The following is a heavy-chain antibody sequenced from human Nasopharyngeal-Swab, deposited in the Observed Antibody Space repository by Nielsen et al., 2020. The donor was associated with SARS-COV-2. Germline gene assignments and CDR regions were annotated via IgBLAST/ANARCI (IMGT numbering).Heavy chain of an antibody. Sequence: SETLSLTCTVSSGSVGSYHWSWIRQPPGKGLEWIGFVYTSGNTDYNPSLKSRGTISMDTSKNQFSLKLISVTAADTALYYRARGRISDWTYSYYMDVWGKGTTVTVSS. J-gene: IGHJ6*03. CDR2: VYTSGNT. CDR1: SGSVGSYH. D-gene: IGHD3-9*01. V-gene: IGHV4-59*02. CDR3: ARGRISDWTYSYYMDV.